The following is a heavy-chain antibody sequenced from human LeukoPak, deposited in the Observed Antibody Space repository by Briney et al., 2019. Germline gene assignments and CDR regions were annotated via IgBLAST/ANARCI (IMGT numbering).Heavy chain of an antibody. J-gene: IGHJ6*02. D-gene: IGHD5-12*01. CDR1: GYTFTSYY. CDR2: INPSGGST. CDR3: AREGDIVATTNVYYYGMDV. Sequence: GALVKVSCKASGYTFTSYYMHWVRQAPGQGLEWMGIINPSGGSTSYAQKFQGRVTMTRDTSTSTVYMELSSLRSEDTAVYYCAREGDIVATTNVYYYGMDVWGQGTTVTVSS. V-gene: IGHV1-46*01.